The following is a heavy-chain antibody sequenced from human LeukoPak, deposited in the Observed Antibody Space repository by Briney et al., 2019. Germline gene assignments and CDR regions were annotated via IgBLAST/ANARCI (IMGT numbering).Heavy chain of an antibody. CDR1: GYNFITYG. CDR2: INPYHGKA. Sequence: ASVKVSCKASGYNFITYGFSWVRQAPGQGLEWMGWINPYHGKAKYAQKFQGRVTITADESTSTAYMELSSLRSEDTAVYYCAREGGRGYSYGYKSFDYWGQGTLVTVSS. CDR3: AREGGRGYSYGYKSFDY. D-gene: IGHD5-18*01. V-gene: IGHV1-18*01. J-gene: IGHJ4*02.